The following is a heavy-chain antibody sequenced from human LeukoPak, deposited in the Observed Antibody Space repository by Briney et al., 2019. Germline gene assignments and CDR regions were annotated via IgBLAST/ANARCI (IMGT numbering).Heavy chain of an antibody. CDR3: ARGRRGVYFDY. CDR1: GGSVSRSPYY. CDR2: IYYSGST. J-gene: IGHJ4*02. V-gene: IGHV4-39*07. Sequence: PSETLSLTCTVSGGSVSRSPYYWGWIRQPPGKGLGWIGSIYYSGSTYYNPSLKSRVTISVDTSKNQFSLKLSSVTAADTAVYYCARGRRGVYFDYWGQGTLVTVSS.